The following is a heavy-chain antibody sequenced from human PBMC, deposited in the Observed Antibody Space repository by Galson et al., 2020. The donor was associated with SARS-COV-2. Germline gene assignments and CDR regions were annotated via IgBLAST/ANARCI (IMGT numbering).Heavy chain of an antibody. Sequence: SQTLSLTCIVSGDSLSSFHWSWLRQPAGQGLEWIGRNYIDGSTNYNFPLKSRVTMSVDTSKHQFSLKLTSVTAADTGVYFCASSRWDTYGYFQFWGQGTLVSVAS. CDR3: ASSRWDTYGYFQF. D-gene: IGHD5-18*01. J-gene: IGHJ4*02. CDR2: NYIDGST. V-gene: IGHV4-4*07. CDR1: GDSLSSFH.